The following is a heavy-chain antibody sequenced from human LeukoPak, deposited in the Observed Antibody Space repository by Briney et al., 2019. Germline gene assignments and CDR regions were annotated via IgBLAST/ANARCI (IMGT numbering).Heavy chain of an antibody. CDR3: ARTGDTAMVRFDP. Sequence: SETLSLTCAVHGGSFSGYYWSWIRQPPGKGLEWIGEINHSGSTNYNPSLKSRVTISVDTSKNQFSLKLSSVTAADTAVYYCARTGDTAMVRFDPWGQGTLVTVSS. D-gene: IGHD5-18*01. V-gene: IGHV4-34*01. CDR2: INHSGST. CDR1: GGSFSGYY. J-gene: IGHJ5*02.